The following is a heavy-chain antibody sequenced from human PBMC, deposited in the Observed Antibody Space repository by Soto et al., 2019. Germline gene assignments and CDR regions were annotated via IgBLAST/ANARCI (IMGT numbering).Heavy chain of an antibody. J-gene: IGHJ6*02. V-gene: IGHV3-48*02. CDR1: GLTFSSYS. CDR3: AREAGITHYYYGMDV. Sequence: GGSLRLSCAASGLTFSSYSMNWVRQAPGKGLEWVSYISSSSSAIYYADSVKGRFTISRDNAKNSLYLQMNSLRDEDTAVYYCAREAGITHYYYGMDVWGQGTTVTVSS. CDR2: ISSSSSAI. D-gene: IGHD3-10*01.